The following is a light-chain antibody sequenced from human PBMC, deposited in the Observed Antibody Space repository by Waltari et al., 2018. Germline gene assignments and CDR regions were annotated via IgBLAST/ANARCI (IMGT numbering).Light chain of an antibody. CDR1: QSVSSY. CDR2: DAS. CDR3: QQRSNHGT. V-gene: IGKV3-11*01. Sequence: EIVLTQSTATLSLSPGERATLSCRASQSVSSYLAWYQQKTGKAPRHLIYDASNRTTGIPARFSVRASGTDFTLTISSLEPEDFAVYYCQQRSNHGTFGQGTKVEIK. J-gene: IGKJ1*01.